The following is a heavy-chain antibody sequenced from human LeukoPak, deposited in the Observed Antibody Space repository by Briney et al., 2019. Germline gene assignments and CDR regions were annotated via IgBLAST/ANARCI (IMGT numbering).Heavy chain of an antibody. V-gene: IGHV4-59*01. CDR1: GGSISSYY. CDR2: IYYSGST. D-gene: IGHD3-9*01. J-gene: IGHJ3*02. Sequence: SETLSLTCTVSGGSISSYYWSWIRQPPGKGLEWIGNIYYSGSTNYNPSLKSRVTISVDTSKNQFSLKLSSVTAADTAVYYCARGSTLYYDILTGYYTPGPFDIWGQGTMFTVSS. CDR3: ARGSTLYYDILTGYYTPGPFDI.